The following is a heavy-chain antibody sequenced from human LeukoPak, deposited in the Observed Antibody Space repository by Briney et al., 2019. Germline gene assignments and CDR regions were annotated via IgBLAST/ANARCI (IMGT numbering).Heavy chain of an antibody. Sequence: SVKVSCKASGGTFSSYAISWVRQAPGQGLEWMGRIIPILGIANYAQKFQGRVTITADKSMSTAYMELSSLRSEDTAVYYCARDIHRDGYNDYWGQGTLVSVSS. V-gene: IGHV1-69*04. J-gene: IGHJ4*02. CDR2: IIPILGIA. CDR3: ARDIHRDGYNDY. CDR1: GGTFSSYA. D-gene: IGHD5-24*01.